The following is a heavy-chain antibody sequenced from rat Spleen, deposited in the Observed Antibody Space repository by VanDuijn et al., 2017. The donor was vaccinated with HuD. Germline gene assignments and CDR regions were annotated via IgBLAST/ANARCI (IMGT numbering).Heavy chain of an antibody. CDR2: INPGRGGT. D-gene: IGHD1-1*01. Sequence: QIQLQQSGAELTKPGSSVKISCRASGYTFPGYDITWIKQRPGQALEWIGVINPGRGGTGYNEKFKGKATLTVDKFSSTVFMQLSSLTPDDSAVYYCARQYYSGEGNWFASWGQGTLVTVSS. V-gene: IGHV1-60*01. CDR3: ARQYYSGEGNWFAS. CDR1: GYTFPGYD. J-gene: IGHJ3*01.